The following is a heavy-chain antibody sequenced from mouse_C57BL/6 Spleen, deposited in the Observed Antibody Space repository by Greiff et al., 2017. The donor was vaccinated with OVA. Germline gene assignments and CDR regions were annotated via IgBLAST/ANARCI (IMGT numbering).Heavy chain of an antibody. CDR3: ARRGWVPFDY. Sequence: QVQLKQPGAELVMPGASVKLSCKASGYTFTSYWMHWVKQRPGQGLEWIGEIDPSDSYTNYNQKFKGKSTLTVDKSSSTAYMQLSSLTSEDSAVYYCARRGWVPFDYWGQGTTLTVSS. CDR2: IDPSDSYT. J-gene: IGHJ2*01. CDR1: GYTFTSYW. D-gene: IGHD3-2*02. V-gene: IGHV1-69*01.